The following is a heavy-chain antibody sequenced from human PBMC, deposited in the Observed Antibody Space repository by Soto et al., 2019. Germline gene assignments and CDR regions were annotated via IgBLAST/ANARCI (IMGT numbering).Heavy chain of an antibody. J-gene: IGHJ6*02. D-gene: IGHD3-10*01. CDR2: ISYDGSNK. Sequence: GESLKISCAASGFTFSSYAMHWVRQAPGKGLEWVAVISYDGSNKYYADSVKGRFTISRDNSKNTLYLQMNSLRAEDTAVYYCARDDVTMVRGVIITSASPYGMDVWGQGTTVTVSS. V-gene: IGHV3-30-3*01. CDR1: GFTFSSYA. CDR3: ARDDVTMVRGVIITSASPYGMDV.